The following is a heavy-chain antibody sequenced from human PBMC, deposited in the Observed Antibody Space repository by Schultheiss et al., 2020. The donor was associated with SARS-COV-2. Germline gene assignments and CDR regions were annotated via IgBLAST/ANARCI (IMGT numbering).Heavy chain of an antibody. CDR2: IWYDGSNK. CDR1: GFTFSSYG. D-gene: IGHD6-13*01. CDR3: ANHHSSSWYTPRRTPYHLADNDY. J-gene: IGHJ4*02. Sequence: GGSLRLSCAASGFTFSSYGMHWVRQAPGKGLEWVAVIWYDGSNKYYADSVKGRFTISRDNSKNTLYLQMNSLRAEDTAVYYCANHHSSSWYTPRRTPYHLADNDYWGQGTLVTVSS. V-gene: IGHV3-33*08.